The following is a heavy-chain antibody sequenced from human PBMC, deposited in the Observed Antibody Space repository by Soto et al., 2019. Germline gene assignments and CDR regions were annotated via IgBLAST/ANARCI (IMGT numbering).Heavy chain of an antibody. CDR1: GYTFTSYD. J-gene: IGHJ6*02. V-gene: IGHV1-8*01. D-gene: IGHD4-17*01. CDR3: ARSYLPDGDYYYYGMDV. CDR2: MNPNSGNT. Sequence: ASVKVSCKASGYTFTSYDINWVRQATGQGLEWMGWMNPNSGNTGYAQKFQGRVTMTRNTSISTAYMELSSLRSEDTAVYYCARSYLPDGDYYYYGMDVWGQGTTVTVSS.